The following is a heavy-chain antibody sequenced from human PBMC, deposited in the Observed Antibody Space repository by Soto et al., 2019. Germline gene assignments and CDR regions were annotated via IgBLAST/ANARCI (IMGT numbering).Heavy chain of an antibody. Sequence: SETLSLTCTVSGDSISSSTYYWGWIRQPPGKGLEWIGSMFYSGNTYYNPSLKSRVTLSVDTSKNQFSLKLSSVTAADTAVYYCARDLWGYCGTDCYPLDVWGQGTTVTVSS. V-gene: IGHV4-39*07. J-gene: IGHJ6*02. CDR3: ARDLWGYCGTDCYPLDV. CDR1: GDSISSSTYY. D-gene: IGHD2-21*02. CDR2: MFYSGNT.